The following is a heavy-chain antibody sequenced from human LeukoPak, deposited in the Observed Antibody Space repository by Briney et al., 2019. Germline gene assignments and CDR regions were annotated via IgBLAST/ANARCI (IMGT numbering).Heavy chain of an antibody. D-gene: IGHD3-10*01. V-gene: IGHV1-8*01. CDR1: GYTFTSYD. CDR3: ARSSYGSGGNWFDP. J-gene: IGHJ5*02. Sequence: ASVKVSCKASGYTFTSYDINWVRQATGHGLEWMGWMNPNSGNTGYAQKFQGRVTMTRNTSISTAYMEPSSLRSEDTAVYYCARSSYGSGGNWFDPWGQGTLVTVSS. CDR2: MNPNSGNT.